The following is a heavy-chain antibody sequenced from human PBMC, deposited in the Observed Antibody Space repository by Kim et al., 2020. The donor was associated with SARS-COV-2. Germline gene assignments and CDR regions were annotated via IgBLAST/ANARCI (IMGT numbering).Heavy chain of an antibody. Sequence: GGSLRLSCAASGFTFSSYSMNWVRQAPGKGLEWVSSISSSSSYIYYADSVKGRFTISRDNAKNSLYLQMNSLRAEDTAVYYCARVECSSTSCYKFDYWGQGTLVTVSS. V-gene: IGHV3-21*01. CDR2: ISSSSSYI. D-gene: IGHD2-2*02. J-gene: IGHJ4*02. CDR3: ARVECSSTSCYKFDY. CDR1: GFTFSSYS.